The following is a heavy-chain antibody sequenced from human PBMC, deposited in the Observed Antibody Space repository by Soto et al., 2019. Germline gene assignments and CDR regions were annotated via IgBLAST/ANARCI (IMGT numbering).Heavy chain of an antibody. CDR3: ARCHDYGDYGSLNY. D-gene: IGHD4-17*01. CDR1: GGTFSSYA. CDR2: IIPIFGTA. Sequence: QVQLVQSGAEVKKPGSSVKVSCKASGGTFSSYAISWVRQAPGQGLEWMGGIIPIFGTANYAQKFQGRVTITADESTSTAYMELSSLRSEDTAVYYCARCHDYGDYGSLNYWGQGTLVTVSS. J-gene: IGHJ4*02. V-gene: IGHV1-69*12.